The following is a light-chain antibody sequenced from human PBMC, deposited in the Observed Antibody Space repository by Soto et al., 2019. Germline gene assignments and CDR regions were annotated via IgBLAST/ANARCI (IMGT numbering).Light chain of an antibody. CDR3: QQHSNFPLT. CDR2: DAS. Sequence: EIVLIQSPATLSLSPGERATLSCRASQSVSSNLAWYQQNPGQAPRLLIFDASNRATGIPARFSGSGSGTAFILTISSLEPEEFEVYYCQQHSNFPLTVGGGPKVEIK. J-gene: IGKJ4*01. CDR1: QSVSSN. V-gene: IGKV3-11*01.